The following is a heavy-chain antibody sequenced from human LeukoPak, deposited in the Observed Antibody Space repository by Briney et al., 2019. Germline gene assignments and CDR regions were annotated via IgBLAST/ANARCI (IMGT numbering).Heavy chain of an antibody. CDR1: GYTFTSYD. J-gene: IGHJ5*02. Sequence: ASVTVSCKASGYTFTSYDISWVRQAPGQGREWMGWISTYNGNTNYAQKLQGRVTMTTDTITTTAYMELRSLRSDDTAVYYCARDHSGNWFDPWGQGTLVTVSS. V-gene: IGHV1-18*01. D-gene: IGHD1-26*01. CDR3: ARDHSGNWFDP. CDR2: ISTYNGNT.